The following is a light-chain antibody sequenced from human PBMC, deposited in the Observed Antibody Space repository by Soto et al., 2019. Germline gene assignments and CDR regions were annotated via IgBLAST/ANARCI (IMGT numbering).Light chain of an antibody. J-gene: IGKJ4*01. CDR1: QSINSY. V-gene: IGKV3-11*01. CDR3: QQRRNWPLT. Sequence: IVLTQSPATLSLSPGERATLSCRASQSINSYLAWYQQKPGQAPRLLIYDASNRATGIPARFSGSESGTDFTLTISNLEPEDFALYYCQQRRNWPLTFGGGTKVEIK. CDR2: DAS.